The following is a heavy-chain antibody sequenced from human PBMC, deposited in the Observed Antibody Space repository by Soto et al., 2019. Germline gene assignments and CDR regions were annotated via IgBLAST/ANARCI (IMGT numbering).Heavy chain of an antibody. CDR3: ARDRDEELVYYFDY. V-gene: IGHV3-30-3*01. Sequence: GGSLRLSCAASGFTFSSYAMHWVRQAPGKGLEWVAVISYDGSNKYYADSVKGRFTISRDNSKNTLYLQMNSLRAEDTAVYYCARDRDEELVYYFDYWGQGTLVTVSS. CDR1: GFTFSSYA. CDR2: ISYDGSNK. J-gene: IGHJ4*02. D-gene: IGHD3-10*01.